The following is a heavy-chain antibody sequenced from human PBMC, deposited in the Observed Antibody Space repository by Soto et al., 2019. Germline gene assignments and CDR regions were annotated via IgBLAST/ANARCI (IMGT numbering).Heavy chain of an antibody. V-gene: IGHV4-59*01. J-gene: IGHJ3*02. CDR2: IYYSGST. Sequence: SETLSLTCTVSGGSISSYYWSWIRQPPGKGLKWIGYIYYSGSTNYNPSLKSRVTISVDTSKNQFSLKLSSVTAADTAVYYCARTSLLWFGELSRHAFDIWGQGTMVTVSS. CDR3: ARTSLLWFGELSRHAFDI. CDR1: GGSISSYY. D-gene: IGHD3-10*01.